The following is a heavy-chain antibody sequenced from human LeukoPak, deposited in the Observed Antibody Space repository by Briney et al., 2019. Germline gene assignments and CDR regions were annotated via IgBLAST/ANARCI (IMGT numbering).Heavy chain of an antibody. Sequence: SETLSLTCTVSGGSISSYYWSWIRQPPGKGLEWIGYIYYSGSTNYNPSLKSRVTISVDTSENQFSLKLSSVTAADTAVYYCARGGCSSTSCYGEFDYWGQGTLVTVSS. CDR3: ARGGCSSTSCYGEFDY. J-gene: IGHJ4*02. CDR2: IYYSGST. V-gene: IGHV4-59*01. D-gene: IGHD2-2*01. CDR1: GGSISSYY.